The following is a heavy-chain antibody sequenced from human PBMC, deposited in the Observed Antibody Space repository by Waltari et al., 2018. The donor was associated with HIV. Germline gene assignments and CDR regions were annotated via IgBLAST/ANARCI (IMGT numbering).Heavy chain of an antibody. J-gene: IGHJ6*02. V-gene: IGHV4-39*01. CDR2: LFHSGST. D-gene: IGHD1-1*01. CDR1: GGSISSSSYY. Sequence: QQQLQESGPGLVKTSETLSLTCTVSGGSISSSSYYWAWLRQSPGKGLEWIGSLFHSGSTNYIPSLRVRATISGDMAAHRFSLKLPSVTATDTAVYFCARHCLQKGWLPQLKYYFGMDVWGQGTTVIVSS. CDR3: ARHCLQKGWLPQLKYYFGMDV.